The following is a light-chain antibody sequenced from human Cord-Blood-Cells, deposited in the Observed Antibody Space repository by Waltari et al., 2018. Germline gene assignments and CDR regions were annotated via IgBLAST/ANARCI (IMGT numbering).Light chain of an antibody. Sequence: DIHVNRSPSSMSASLRARVTITCRASQSSSCYLNWYQQKPQKAPNLLIYAASSLQSEVPSRFSGSGSVTDFTLTISSLQPEDFATYDCQQSYSTPRGTFGQGTKVEIK. CDR1: QSSSCY. V-gene: IGKV1-39*01. CDR3: QQSYSTPRGT. J-gene: IGKJ1*01. CDR2: AAS.